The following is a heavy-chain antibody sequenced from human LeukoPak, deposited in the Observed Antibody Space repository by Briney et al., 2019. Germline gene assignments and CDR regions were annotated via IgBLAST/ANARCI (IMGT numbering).Heavy chain of an antibody. J-gene: IGHJ6*03. CDR1: GFTFDDYT. D-gene: IGHD2-2*01. Sequence: GGSLRLXCAASGFTFDDYTMHWVRQAPGKGLEWVSLISWDGGSRYYADSVKGRFTISRDNSKNSLYLQMNSLRTEDTALYYCAKGHCSSTSCPYYYYYYMDVWGKGTTVTVSS. CDR2: ISWDGGSR. V-gene: IGHV3-43*01. CDR3: AKGHCSSTSCPYYYYYYMDV.